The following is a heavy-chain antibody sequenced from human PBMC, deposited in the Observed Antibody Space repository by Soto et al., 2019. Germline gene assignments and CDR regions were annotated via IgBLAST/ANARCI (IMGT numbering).Heavy chain of an antibody. CDR1: GYTLTSYG. Sequence: ASVKVSCKASGYTLTSYGISWVRQAPGQGLEGMGWISADNGNTNYAQKLQGRVTMTTDKYTSTAYMELRSLRSDDTAAYYCAIDSGYCSSNSCYTDASGDYFFVIDVWGQGTTVTVSS. D-gene: IGHD2-2*02. CDR2: ISADNGNT. V-gene: IGHV1-18*01. J-gene: IGHJ6*02. CDR3: AIDSGYCSSNSCYTDASGDYFFVIDV.